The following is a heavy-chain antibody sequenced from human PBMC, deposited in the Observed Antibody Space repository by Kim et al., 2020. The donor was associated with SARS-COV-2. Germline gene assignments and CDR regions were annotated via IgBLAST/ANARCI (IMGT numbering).Heavy chain of an antibody. CDR1: GGTFSSYA. CDR3: ARGPITIFGVAPYGMDV. J-gene: IGHJ6*02. D-gene: IGHD3-3*01. CDR2: IIPIFGTA. V-gene: IGHV1-69*13. Sequence: SVKVSCKASGGTFSSYAISWVRQAPGQGLEWMGGIIPIFGTANYAQKFQGRVTITADESTSTAYMELSSLRSEDTAVYYCARGPITIFGVAPYGMDVWGQGTTVTVSS.